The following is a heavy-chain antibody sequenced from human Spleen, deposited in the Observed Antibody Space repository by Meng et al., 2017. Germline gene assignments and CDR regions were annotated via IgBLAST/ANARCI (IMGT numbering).Heavy chain of an antibody. D-gene: IGHD3-22*01. CDR1: GFTFDDYG. CDR3: AKDLSLYDISDYSNHAFHM. CDR2: INWNGGRT. Sequence: GVLKISCVASGFTFDDYGMSWVRQAPGKGLEWVSGINWNGGRTIYADSVEGRFTISRDNAKNSLYLQMNSLRAEDTAVYYCAKDLSLYDISDYSNHAFHMWGQGTMVTVSS. V-gene: IGHV3-20*04. J-gene: IGHJ3*02.